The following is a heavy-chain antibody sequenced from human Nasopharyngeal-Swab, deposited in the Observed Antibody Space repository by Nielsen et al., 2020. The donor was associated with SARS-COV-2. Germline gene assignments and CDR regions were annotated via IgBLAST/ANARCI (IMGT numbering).Heavy chain of an antibody. Sequence: GESLKISCAASGFTFSNYRMHWVRQAPGKGLVWVSRINGDGSSLNYADFVKGRFTISTDNAKSTLYLEMNSLRAEDTAVYYCARGRGSSTSMIGYWGQGTLVTVPS. CDR1: GFTFSNYR. D-gene: IGHD2/OR15-2a*01. V-gene: IGHV3-74*01. CDR2: INGDGSSL. J-gene: IGHJ4*02. CDR3: ARGRGSSTSMIGY.